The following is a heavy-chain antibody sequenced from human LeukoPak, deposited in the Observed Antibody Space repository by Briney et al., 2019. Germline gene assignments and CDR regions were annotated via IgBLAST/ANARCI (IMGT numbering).Heavy chain of an antibody. J-gene: IGHJ3*02. CDR2: ISGSGGST. Sequence: GGSLRLSCAASGFTFSSYGMSWVRQAPGKGLEWVSAISGSGGSTYYADSVKGRFTISRDNSKNTLFPQMNSLRAEDTAVYYCAKSAAVHDAFDIWGQGTMVTVSS. CDR3: AKSAAVHDAFDI. V-gene: IGHV3-23*01. D-gene: IGHD6-13*01. CDR1: GFTFSSYG.